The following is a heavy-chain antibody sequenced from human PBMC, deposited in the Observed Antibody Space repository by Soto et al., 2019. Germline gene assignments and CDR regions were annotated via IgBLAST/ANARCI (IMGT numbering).Heavy chain of an antibody. J-gene: IGHJ3*02. CDR3: ATGVLNPPASGSYHLDAFDI. V-gene: IGHV1-24*01. Sequence: ASVKVSCKVSGYTLTELSMHWVRQAPGKGLEWMGGFDPEDGETIYAQKFQGRVTMTEDTSTDTAYMELSSLRSEDTAVYYCATGVLNPPASGSYHLDAFDIWGQGTMVTVSS. CDR2: FDPEDGET. D-gene: IGHD1-26*01. CDR1: GYTLTELS.